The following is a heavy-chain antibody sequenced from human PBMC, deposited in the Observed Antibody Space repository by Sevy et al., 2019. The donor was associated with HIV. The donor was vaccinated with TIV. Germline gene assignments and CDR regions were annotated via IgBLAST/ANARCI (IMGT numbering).Heavy chain of an antibody. V-gene: IGHV3-30*18. CDR3: AKDGRSADYYYYYGMDV. J-gene: IGHJ6*02. CDR2: ISYDGSNK. Sequence: GGSLRLSCAASGFTFSSYGMHWVRQAPGKGLEWVAVISYDGSNKYYVDSVKGRFTISRDNSKNTLYLQMNSLRAEDTAVYYCAKDGRSADYYYYYGMDVWGQGTTVTVSS. CDR1: GFTFSSYG.